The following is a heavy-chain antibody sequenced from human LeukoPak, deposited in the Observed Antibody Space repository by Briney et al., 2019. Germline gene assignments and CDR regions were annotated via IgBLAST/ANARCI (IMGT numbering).Heavy chain of an antibody. J-gene: IGHJ4*02. CDR3: AKEPEVLDY. CDR2: ISGSGGST. Sequence: GGSLRLSCAASGFTFNSYARRWVRPAPGEGLEGVSAISGSGGSTYYADSVKGRFTISRDNSKNTLYLQMNSLRAEDTAVYYCAKEPEVLDYWGQGTLVTVPS. D-gene: IGHD1-14*01. CDR1: GFTFNSYA. V-gene: IGHV3-23*01.